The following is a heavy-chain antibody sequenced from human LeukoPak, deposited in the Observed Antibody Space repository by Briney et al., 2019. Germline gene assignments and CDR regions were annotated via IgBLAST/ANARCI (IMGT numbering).Heavy chain of an antibody. J-gene: IGHJ4*02. CDR3: ARDSGSYVLAN. D-gene: IGHD1-26*01. CDR1: GFTFSSYW. V-gene: IGHV3-74*01. Sequence: GGSLRLSCAASGFTFSSYWMHWVRQAPGKGLVWVSRINSDGSSTSYADSVKGRFTISRDNAKSTLYLQMNSLRAEDTAVYYCARDSGSYVLANWGQGTLVTVSS. CDR2: INSDGSST.